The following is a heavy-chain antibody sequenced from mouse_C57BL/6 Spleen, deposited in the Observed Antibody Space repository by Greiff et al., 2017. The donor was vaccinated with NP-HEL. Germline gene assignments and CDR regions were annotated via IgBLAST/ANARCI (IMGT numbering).Heavy chain of an antibody. CDR3: ARSITTVVANFDV. Sequence: QVQLQQSGAELVKPGASVKLSCKASGYTFTSYWMQWVKQRPGQGLEWIGEIDPSDSYTNYNQKFKGKATLTVDTSSSTAYMQLSSLTSEDSAVYYCARSITTVVANFDVWGTGTTVTVSS. V-gene: IGHV1-50*01. J-gene: IGHJ1*03. D-gene: IGHD1-1*01. CDR2: IDPSDSYT. CDR1: GYTFTSYW.